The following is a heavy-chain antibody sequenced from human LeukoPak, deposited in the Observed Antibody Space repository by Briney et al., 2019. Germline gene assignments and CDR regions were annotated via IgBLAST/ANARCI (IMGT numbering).Heavy chain of an antibody. CDR1: GASISSYY. D-gene: IGHD4-17*01. CDR3: ARGTRVTKRFDP. CDR2: IYYSGST. Sequence: SETLSPTCTVSGASISSYYWSWIRQPPGKGLEWIGYIYYSGSTRYNPSLKSRVTISVDTSKNQFSLKLSSVTAADTAVYYCARGTRVTKRFDPWGQGALVTVSS. V-gene: IGHV4-59*12. J-gene: IGHJ5*02.